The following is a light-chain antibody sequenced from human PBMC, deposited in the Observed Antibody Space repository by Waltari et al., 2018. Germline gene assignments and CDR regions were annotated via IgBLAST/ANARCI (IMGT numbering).Light chain of an antibody. Sequence: QSALTQPASVSGSPGQSITISCTGTSSDVGSYDLVSVYQQHPGKAPKLMIYEVNKRPSGFSHRFSCSRSGNTASLTIAGLQAEDESDYHCCSYAGNCTVVFGGGTKLTVL. J-gene: IGLJ2*01. CDR2: EVN. CDR3: CSYAGNCTVV. CDR1: SSDVGSYDL. V-gene: IGLV2-23*02.